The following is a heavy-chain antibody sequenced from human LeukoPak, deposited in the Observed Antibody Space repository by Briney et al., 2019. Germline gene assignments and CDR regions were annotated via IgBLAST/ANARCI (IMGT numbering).Heavy chain of an antibody. D-gene: IGHD1-26*01. V-gene: IGHV3-21*01. J-gene: IGHJ4*02. CDR1: GFTFSSYA. CDR2: ISTTSSYI. Sequence: GESLRLSCAASGFTFSSYAMSWVRQAPGKGLEWVSSISTTSSYIYYADSVKGRFTISRDNAKNSLFLQMNSLRAEDTAVYYCASAFGGSGSYSGVYFDSWGQGILVTVSS. CDR3: ASAFGGSGSYSGVYFDS.